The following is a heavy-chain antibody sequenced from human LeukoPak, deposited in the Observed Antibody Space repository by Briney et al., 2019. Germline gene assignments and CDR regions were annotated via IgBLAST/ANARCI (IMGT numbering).Heavy chain of an antibody. CDR1: GLTFSSYG. Sequence: GGSLRLSCEASGLTFSSYGMHWVRQAPGKGLEWVAVISYDGSNKYYADSVKGRFTISRDNSKNTLYLQMNSLRAEDTAVYYCAKEQLWSTYYFDYWGQGTLVTVSS. CDR2: ISYDGSNK. V-gene: IGHV3-30*18. D-gene: IGHD5-18*01. J-gene: IGHJ4*02. CDR3: AKEQLWSTYYFDY.